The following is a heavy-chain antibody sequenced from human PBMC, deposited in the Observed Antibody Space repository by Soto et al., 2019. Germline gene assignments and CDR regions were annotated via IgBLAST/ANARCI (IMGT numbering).Heavy chain of an antibody. CDR1: GGSVSRTSYY. CDR3: TRQYLGCFDP. J-gene: IGHJ5*02. Sequence: QVQLQESGPGLVKPSEALSLTCTVSGGSVSRTSYYWGWISQSPGKGLEWIANIYFNGNTYYNPSLMCRVTISLERSKNQFSRNLTSVTAADTAVYYWTRQYLGCFDPWGQGTLVTVSS. CDR2: IYFNGNT. V-gene: IGHV4-39*01.